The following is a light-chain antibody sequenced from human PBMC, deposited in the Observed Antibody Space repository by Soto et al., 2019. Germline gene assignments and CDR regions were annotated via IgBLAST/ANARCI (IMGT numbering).Light chain of an antibody. CDR2: DGS. J-gene: IGLJ1*01. CDR1: SSDVGGYNY. V-gene: IGLV2-23*01. Sequence: ALTQPASVSGSPGQSITISCTGTSSDVGGYNYVSWYQQHPGKAPKLMIYDGSNRPSGVSNRFSGSKSGNTASLTISGLQAEDEADYYCCSYAGSSTYVFGTGTKVTVL. CDR3: CSYAGSSTYV.